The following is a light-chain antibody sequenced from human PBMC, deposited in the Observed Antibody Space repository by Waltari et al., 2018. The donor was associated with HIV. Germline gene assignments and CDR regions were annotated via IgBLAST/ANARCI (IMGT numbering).Light chain of an antibody. CDR1: SSDIGCYNY. J-gene: IGLJ3*02. Sequence: QSALTQPPSASGSPGQSVTISCTGTSSDIGCYNYVSWYQQHPDKAPKLMIYEVSKRPSGVPDRFSGSKSGNTASLTVSGLQAGDEANYYCYSYAGSNNWVFGGGTKLTVL. CDR2: EVS. CDR3: YSYAGSNNWV. V-gene: IGLV2-8*01.